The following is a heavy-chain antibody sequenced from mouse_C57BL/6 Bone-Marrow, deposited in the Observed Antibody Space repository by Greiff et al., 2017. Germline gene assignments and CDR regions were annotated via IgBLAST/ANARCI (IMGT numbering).Heavy chain of an antibody. Sequence: QVQLQQSGPGLVAPSQCLSISCTVSGFSLTSYGVDWVRQPPGKGLEWLGVIWGGGCTNYNSAPMSRLSISKDNSKSQVSLKMNSLQTADRAMYYCAKQNSYARFAYRGQGTLVTVSA. D-gene: IGHD2-12*01. CDR3: AKQNSYARFAY. CDR1: GFSLTSYG. J-gene: IGHJ3*01. CDR2: IWGGGCT. V-gene: IGHV2-9*01.